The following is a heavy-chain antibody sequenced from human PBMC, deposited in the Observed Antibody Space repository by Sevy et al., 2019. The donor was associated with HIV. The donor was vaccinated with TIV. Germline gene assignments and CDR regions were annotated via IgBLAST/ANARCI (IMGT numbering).Heavy chain of an antibody. CDR3: ASLIGYCSSTSCRRDYYYYYGMDV. V-gene: IGHV3-7*01. CDR1: GFTFSSYW. Sequence: GGSLRLSCAASGFTFSSYWMSWVRQAPGKGLEWVANIKQDGSEKYYVDSVKGRFTISRDKAKNSLYLQMNSLRAEDTAVYYCASLIGYCSSTSCRRDYYYYYGMDVWGQGTTVTVSS. D-gene: IGHD2-2*01. CDR2: IKQDGSEK. J-gene: IGHJ6*02.